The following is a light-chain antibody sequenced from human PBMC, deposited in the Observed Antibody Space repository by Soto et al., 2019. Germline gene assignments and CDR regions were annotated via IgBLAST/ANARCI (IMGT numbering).Light chain of an antibody. J-gene: IGKJ1*01. CDR1: KDIGGR. CDR3: QQVYTSPRT. V-gene: IGKV1-12*01. CDR2: AAS. Sequence: IQMPESPSSVPAPLGNRMTSPCRTSKDIGGRLHWFPQKPGKAPQDLIQAASILHSGVPSRFSGSGSGTEFILTINNLEPEDFASYFCQQVYTSPRTFGLGTKVDIK.